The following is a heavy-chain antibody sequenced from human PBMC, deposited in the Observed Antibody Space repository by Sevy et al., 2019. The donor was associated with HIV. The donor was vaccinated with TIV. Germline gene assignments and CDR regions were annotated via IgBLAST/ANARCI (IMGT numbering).Heavy chain of an antibody. CDR1: GYTFNTYR. J-gene: IGHJ5*02. D-gene: IGHD2-15*01. Sequence: ASVKVSCKVSGYTFNTYRIHWVRQAPGQGLEWMGWISPHNGDTNYALRLQGRVTMLTDTSSSTAYMELKSLRSDDTAVYYCARAYCSGGRCYSLASWGQGTLVTVSS. V-gene: IGHV1-18*01. CDR2: ISPHNGDT. CDR3: ARAYCSGGRCYSLAS.